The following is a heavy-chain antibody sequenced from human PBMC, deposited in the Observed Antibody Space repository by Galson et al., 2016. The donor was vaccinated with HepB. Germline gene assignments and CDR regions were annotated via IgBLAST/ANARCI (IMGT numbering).Heavy chain of an antibody. CDR3: AKEQGLHLPFDY. CDR2: IYSGGET. CDR1: GLTFSRNY. Sequence: SLRLSCAASGLTFSRNYLTWVRQAPGKGLEWVSLIYSGGETYYADSVKGRFTISRDNSKNTLYLQMNNLGAADTAVYYCAKEQGLHLPFDYWGQGTLVTVSS. V-gene: IGHV3-53*01. J-gene: IGHJ4*02.